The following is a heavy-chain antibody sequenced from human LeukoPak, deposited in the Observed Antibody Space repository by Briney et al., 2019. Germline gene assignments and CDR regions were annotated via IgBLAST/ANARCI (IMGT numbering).Heavy chain of an antibody. D-gene: IGHD2-21*01. CDR3: ARVADVVNWFDP. V-gene: IGHV5-51*01. CDR1: GYSFNTFW. CDR2: IYPADSET. Sequence: GESLRISCQASGYSFNTFWIGWVRQMPGQGLGWMGAIYPADSETRYSPSFQGQVTISADKSIKTTYLQWRSLKASDTGIYYCARVADVVNWFDPWGQGTLVTVSS. J-gene: IGHJ5*02.